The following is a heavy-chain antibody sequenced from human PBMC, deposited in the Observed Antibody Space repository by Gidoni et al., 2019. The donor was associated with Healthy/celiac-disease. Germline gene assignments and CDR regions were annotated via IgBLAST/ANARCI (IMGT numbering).Heavy chain of an antibody. CDR1: GGTFSSYA. J-gene: IGHJ6*02. V-gene: IGHV1-69*01. Sequence: EVKKPGSSVKVSCKASGGTFSSYAISWVRQAPGQGLEWMGGIIPIFGTANYAQKFQGRVTITADESTSTAYMELSSLRSEDTAAYYCARGVVVPAATDYYYGMDVWGQGTTVTVSS. D-gene: IGHD2-2*01. CDR2: IIPIFGTA. CDR3: ARGVVVPAATDYYYGMDV.